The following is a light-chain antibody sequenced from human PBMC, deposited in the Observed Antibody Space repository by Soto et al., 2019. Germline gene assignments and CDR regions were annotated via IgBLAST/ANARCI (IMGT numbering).Light chain of an antibody. CDR2: AAA. CDR1: QCISTY. CDR3: QQSYSTPYT. Sequence: DIQMTQSPFSLSASVGDRVTITCRASQCISTYLNWYQQKPGKAPKVLIYAAASLQSGVPSRFSGGRSGADFTLTINSLQPADFATYYCQQSYSTPYTFGGGTKLDIK. V-gene: IGKV1-39*01. J-gene: IGKJ2*01.